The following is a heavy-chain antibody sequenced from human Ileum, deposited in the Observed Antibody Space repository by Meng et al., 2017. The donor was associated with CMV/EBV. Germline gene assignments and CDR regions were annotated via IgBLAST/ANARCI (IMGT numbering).Heavy chain of an antibody. D-gene: IGHD3-22*01. CDR3: ARDHYSDPTYTEY. CDR2: SSSDGNDK. CDR1: GFTFSLYA. J-gene: IGHJ4*02. Sequence: GESLKISCAASGFTFSLYAVHWVRQAPGKGLEWVAVSSSDGNDKFYADSVKGRFSISRDNSKNTLILQMSSLTTDDTAVYYCARDHYSDPTYTEYWGQGTRVNGAS. V-gene: IGHV3-30*04.